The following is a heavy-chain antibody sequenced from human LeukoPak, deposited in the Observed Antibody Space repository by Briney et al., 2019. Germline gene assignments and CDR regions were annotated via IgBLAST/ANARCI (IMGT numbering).Heavy chain of an antibody. Sequence: PGRSLRLSCAAPGFTFSSYGMHWVRQAPGQGLVWMGIINPSGGSTSYAQKFQGRVTMTRDTSTSTVYMELSSLRSEDTAVYYCARGGIYGDYDDWGQGTLVTVSS. V-gene: IGHV1-46*01. D-gene: IGHD4-17*01. CDR3: ARGGIYGDYDD. CDR2: INPSGGST. J-gene: IGHJ4*02. CDR1: GFTFSSYG.